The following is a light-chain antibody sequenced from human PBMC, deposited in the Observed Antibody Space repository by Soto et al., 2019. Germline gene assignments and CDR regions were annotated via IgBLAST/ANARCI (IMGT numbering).Light chain of an antibody. CDR3: QQLNSYPPR. V-gene: IGKV1-9*01. CDR1: QGISSY. Sequence: IQLTQSPSSLSASVGDRVTITCRASQGISSYLAWYQQKPGKAPKLLIYAASTLQSGVPSRFSGSGSGTDFTLTISSLQPEDVATYYCQQLNSYPPRLGQGTKVDIK. CDR2: AAS. J-gene: IGKJ1*01.